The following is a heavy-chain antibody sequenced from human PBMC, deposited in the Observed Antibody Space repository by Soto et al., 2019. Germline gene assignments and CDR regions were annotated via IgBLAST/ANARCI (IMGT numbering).Heavy chain of an antibody. J-gene: IGHJ4*02. Sequence: EVQLLESGGGLVQPGGSLRLSCAASGFTFRNYVMTWVRQAPGKGLEWLATITGGGSNTYYADSVRGRFVISRDNSKDTLYLQMDSLGAEDTAVYYCGKMALLGALSGHDFWGQGTLVTVSS. CDR2: ITGGGSNT. CDR3: GKMALLGALSGHDF. V-gene: IGHV3-23*01. D-gene: IGHD2-21*01. CDR1: GFTFRNYV.